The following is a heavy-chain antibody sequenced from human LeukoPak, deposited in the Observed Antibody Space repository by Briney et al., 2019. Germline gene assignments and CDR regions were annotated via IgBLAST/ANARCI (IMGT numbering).Heavy chain of an antibody. Sequence: ASVKVSCKASGYTFTGYHMHWVRQAPGQGLEWMGRINPNSGDTNYAQKFQGRVTMTRDTSITTAYMEPSRLRSDDTAMYYCARDYCSSTSCLFDYWGQGTLVTVSS. J-gene: IGHJ4*02. V-gene: IGHV1-2*06. CDR2: INPNSGDT. D-gene: IGHD2-2*01. CDR1: GYTFTGYH. CDR3: ARDYCSSTSCLFDY.